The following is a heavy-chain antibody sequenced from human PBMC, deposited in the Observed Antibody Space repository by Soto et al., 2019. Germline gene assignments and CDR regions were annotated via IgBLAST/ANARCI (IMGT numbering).Heavy chain of an antibody. CDR1: GYSISSGYY. D-gene: IGHD1-1*01. Sequence: PSETLSLTCGVSGYSISSGYYWGWIRQPPGKGLEWLGHIYQTGTAYHNPSLKSRITMSVDTSKNQFSLNLTSVTATDTAVYYCARVPGLTDTGTNYFDSWGHGTLVTVSS. V-gene: IGHV4-38-2*01. CDR3: ARVPGLTDTGTNYFDS. J-gene: IGHJ4*01. CDR2: IYQTGTA.